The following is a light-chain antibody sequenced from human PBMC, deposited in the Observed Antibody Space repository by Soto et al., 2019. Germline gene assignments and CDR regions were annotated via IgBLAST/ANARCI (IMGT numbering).Light chain of an antibody. CDR1: SSNIGGTNY. Sequence: QSVLTQPPSASGTPGQKVFISCSGSSSNIGGTNYAYWYQQLPGAAPKLLMHSNNLRPSGVPERISGSKFGTAASLAISGLRSEDEADYYCSSYATNRDVLFGGGTKLTVL. CDR3: SSYATNRDVL. J-gene: IGLJ2*01. V-gene: IGLV1-47*02. CDR2: SNN.